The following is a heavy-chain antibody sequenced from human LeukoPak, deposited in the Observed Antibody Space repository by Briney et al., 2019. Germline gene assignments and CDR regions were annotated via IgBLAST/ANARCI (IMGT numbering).Heavy chain of an antibody. V-gene: IGHV3-15*01. J-gene: IGHJ3*02. Sequence: GGSLRLSCAASGFTFSNAWMSWVRQAPGKGLEWVGRIKSKTDGGTTDYAAPVKGRFTISRDDSKNTLYLQMNSLKTEDTAVYYCTTDRTRFLEWSNAFDIWGQGTMVTVSS. CDR1: GFTFSNAW. CDR3: TTDRTRFLEWSNAFDI. CDR2: IKSKTDGGTT. D-gene: IGHD3-3*01.